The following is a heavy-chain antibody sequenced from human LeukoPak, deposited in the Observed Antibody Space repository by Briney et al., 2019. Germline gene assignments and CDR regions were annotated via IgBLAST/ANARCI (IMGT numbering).Heavy chain of an antibody. J-gene: IGHJ3*02. V-gene: IGHV4-39*07. CDR1: GGSITSSSYY. D-gene: IGHD2-2*01. CDR3: ARSRGQLPNAFDI. CDR2: IYYSGST. Sequence: SETLSLTCTVSGGSITSSSYYWGWIRQPPGKGLEWIGSIYYSGSTYYNPSLKSRVTISVDRSKNQFSLKLSSVTAADTAVYYCARSRGQLPNAFDIWGQGTMVTVSS.